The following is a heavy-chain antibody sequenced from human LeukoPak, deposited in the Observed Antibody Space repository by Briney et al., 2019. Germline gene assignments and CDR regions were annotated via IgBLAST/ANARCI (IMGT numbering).Heavy chain of an antibody. J-gene: IGHJ4*02. CDR2: ISSSSSYI. D-gene: IGHD3-10*01. CDR3: ARAGPTMVRGVGYDY. Sequence: GGSLRLSCAASGFTFSSYSMNWVRQAPGKGLEWVSSISSSSSYIYYADSVKGRFTISRDNAKNSLYLQMNSLRGEDTAVYYCARAGPTMVRGVGYDYWGQGTLVTVSS. CDR1: GFTFSSYS. V-gene: IGHV3-21*01.